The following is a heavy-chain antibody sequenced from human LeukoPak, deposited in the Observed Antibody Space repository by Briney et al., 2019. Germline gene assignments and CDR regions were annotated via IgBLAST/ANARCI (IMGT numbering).Heavy chain of an antibody. Sequence: ESGGSLRLSCAASGFTFSSYWMSWVRQAPGKGLEWVANIKQDGSEKYYVDSVKGRFTISRDNAKNSLYLQMNSLRAEDTAVYYCARDPYYDILTGSGFDLWGRGTLVTVSS. V-gene: IGHV3-7*01. D-gene: IGHD3-9*01. CDR3: ARDPYYDILTGSGFDL. CDR1: GFTFSSYW. CDR2: IKQDGSEK. J-gene: IGHJ2*01.